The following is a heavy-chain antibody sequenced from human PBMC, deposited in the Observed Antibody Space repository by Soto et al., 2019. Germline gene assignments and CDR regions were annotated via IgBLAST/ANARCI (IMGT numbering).Heavy chain of an antibody. Sequence: QVQLQESGPGLVKPSETLSLTCTVSGGSISSYYWSWIRQPPGKGLEWIGYIYYSGSTNYNPSLKSRVTISVDTTKTQFSLKRSSVTAADTAVYYCARVRWTVAGPGHFDYWGQGTLVTVSS. CDR2: IYYSGST. J-gene: IGHJ4*02. CDR1: GGSISSYY. CDR3: ARVRWTVAGPGHFDY. V-gene: IGHV4-59*01. D-gene: IGHD6-19*01.